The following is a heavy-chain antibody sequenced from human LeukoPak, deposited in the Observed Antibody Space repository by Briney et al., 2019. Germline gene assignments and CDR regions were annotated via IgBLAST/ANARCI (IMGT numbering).Heavy chain of an antibody. D-gene: IGHD3-22*01. J-gene: IGHJ4*02. CDR2: IIPIFGTA. V-gene: IGHV1-69*05. Sequence: ASVKVSCKASGGTFSSYAISWVRKAPGQGPEWMGRIIPIFGTANYAQKFQGRVTITTDESTSTAYMELSSLRSEDTAVYYCARAGKNYYDSSGGYYFDYWGQGTLVTVSS. CDR1: GGTFSSYA. CDR3: ARAGKNYYDSSGGYYFDY.